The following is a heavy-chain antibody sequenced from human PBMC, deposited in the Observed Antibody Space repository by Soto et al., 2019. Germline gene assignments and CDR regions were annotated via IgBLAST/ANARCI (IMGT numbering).Heavy chain of an antibody. V-gene: IGHV3-30*18. D-gene: IGHD3-22*01. Sequence: PGGSLRLSCAASGFTFSSYGIHWVRQAPGKGLEWVAAIPYDGGNIYYADSVKGRFTISRDNSKNTLYLQMNSLRAEDTAVYYCAKFISGSYYFYYGMDVWGQGTTVTVSS. J-gene: IGHJ6*02. CDR2: IPYDGGNI. CDR1: GFTFSSYG. CDR3: AKFISGSYYFYYGMDV.